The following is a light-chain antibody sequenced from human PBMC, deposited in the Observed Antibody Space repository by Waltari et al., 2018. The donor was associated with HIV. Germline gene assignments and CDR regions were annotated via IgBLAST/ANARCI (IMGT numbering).Light chain of an antibody. Sequence: EIVMTQSPAALSVFPGERATLSCRASQSVSTNLPWYQQKPGQAPRPLIYGASTRATGIPARFSGSGSGTEFTLTISSLQSEDFAVYYCQQYNNGPPLTFGGGTKVEIK. V-gene: IGKV3-15*01. J-gene: IGKJ4*01. CDR1: QSVSTN. CDR3: QQYNNGPPLT. CDR2: GAS.